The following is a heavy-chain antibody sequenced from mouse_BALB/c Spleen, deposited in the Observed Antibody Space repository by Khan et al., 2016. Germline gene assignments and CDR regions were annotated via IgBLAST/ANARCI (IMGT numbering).Heavy chain of an antibody. V-gene: IGHV3-2*02. CDR2: ISYSGST. CDR1: GYSITSDYA. CDR3: ASRRVWPRWYFDV. J-gene: IGHJ1*01. Sequence: EVQLQESGPGLVKPSQSLSLTCTVTGYSITSDYAWNWIRQFPGNKLEWMGYISYSGSTSYNPSLKSRISITRDTSKNQFFLQLNSVTTEDTATXYCASRRVWPRWYFDVWGAETTVTVSS. D-gene: IGHD2-10*02.